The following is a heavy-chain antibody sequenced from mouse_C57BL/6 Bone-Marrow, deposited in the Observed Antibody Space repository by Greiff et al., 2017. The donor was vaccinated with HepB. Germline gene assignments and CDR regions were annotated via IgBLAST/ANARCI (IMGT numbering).Heavy chain of an antibody. Sequence: QVQLQQSGPELVKPGASVKISCKASGYAFSSSWMNWVKQRPGQGLDWIGRIYPGDGNTNYNGKFKGRATLIADKSSSTAYMQLKSLTSEDSAVYYCARRLTGTHYFDYWGQGTTLTVSS. J-gene: IGHJ2*01. D-gene: IGHD4-1*01. CDR1: GYAFSSSW. V-gene: IGHV1-82*01. CDR3: ARRLTGTHYFDY. CDR2: IYPGDGNT.